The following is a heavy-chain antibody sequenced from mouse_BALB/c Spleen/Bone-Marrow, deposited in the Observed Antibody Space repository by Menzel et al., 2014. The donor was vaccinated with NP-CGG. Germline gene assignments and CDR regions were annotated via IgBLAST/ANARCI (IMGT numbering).Heavy chain of an antibody. CDR1: GFNIKDTY. D-gene: IGHD1-1*01. V-gene: IGHV14-3*02. CDR2: IDPANGNT. Sequence: VQLQQSGAELVKPGASVKLSCTASGFNIKDTYMHWVKQRPEQGLEWIGRIDPANGNTKYDPKFQDKATITADTSSNTAYLQLSSLTSEDTAVYYCANYYYGYYFDYWGQGTPLTVSS. J-gene: IGHJ2*01. CDR3: ANYYYGYYFDY.